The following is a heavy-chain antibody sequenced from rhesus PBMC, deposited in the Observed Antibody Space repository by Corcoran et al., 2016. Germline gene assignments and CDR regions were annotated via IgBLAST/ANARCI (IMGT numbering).Heavy chain of an antibody. CDR3: AREPGWWYFDL. D-gene: IGHD3-9*01. J-gene: IGHJ2*01. CDR1: GGSISGYYY. Sequence: QVKLQQWGEGLVKPSETLSLTCAVYGGSISGYYYWSWIRQAPGKGVEWIGNIDGNSASTNYNPSLKNRVTTSKDTSKNQFSLKLSSVTAADTAVYYCAREPGWWYFDLWGPGTPITISS. V-gene: IGHV4-73*01. CDR2: IDGNSAST.